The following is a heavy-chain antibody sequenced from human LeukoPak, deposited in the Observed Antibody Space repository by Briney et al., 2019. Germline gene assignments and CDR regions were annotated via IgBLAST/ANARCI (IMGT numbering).Heavy chain of an antibody. V-gene: IGHV4-39*01. J-gene: IGHJ4*02. CDR1: GGSIGSSSYY. CDR2: IYYSGST. CDR3: ARSPGYDILSSFDY. Sequence: SETLSLTCTVSGGSIGSSSYYWGWIRQPPGKGLEWIGSIYYSGSTYYNPSLKSRVTISVDTSKNQFSLKLSSVTAADTAVYYCARSPGYDILSSFDYWGQGTLVTVSS. D-gene: IGHD3-9*01.